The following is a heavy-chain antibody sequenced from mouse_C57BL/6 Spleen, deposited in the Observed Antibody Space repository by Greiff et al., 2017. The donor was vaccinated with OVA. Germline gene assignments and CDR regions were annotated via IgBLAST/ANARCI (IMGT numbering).Heavy chain of an antibody. CDR1: GFTFNTYA. CDR3: VREGTTVREFAY. V-gene: IGHV10-3*01. D-gene: IGHD1-1*01. J-gene: IGHJ3*01. CDR2: IRSKSSNYAT. Sequence: EVQRVESGGGLVQPKGSLKLSCAASGFTFNTYAMHWVRQAPGKGLEWVARIRSKSSNYATYYADSVKDRFTISRDDSQSMLYLQMNNLKTEDTAMYYCVREGTTVREFAYWGQGTLVTVSA.